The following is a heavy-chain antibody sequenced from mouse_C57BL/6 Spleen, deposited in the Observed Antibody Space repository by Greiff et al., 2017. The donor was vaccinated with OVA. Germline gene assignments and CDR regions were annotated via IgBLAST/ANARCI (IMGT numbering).Heavy chain of an antibody. CDR1: GYTFTSYW. V-gene: IGHV1-69*01. CDR3: ARRIDGYYPFDY. Sequence: QVQLKQPGAELVMPGASVKLSCKASGYTFTSYWMHWVKQRPGQGLEWIGEIDPSDSYTNYNQKFKGKSTLTVDKSSSTAYMQLSSLTSEDSAVYYCARRIDGYYPFDYWGQGTTLTVSS. J-gene: IGHJ2*01. CDR2: IDPSDSYT. D-gene: IGHD2-3*01.